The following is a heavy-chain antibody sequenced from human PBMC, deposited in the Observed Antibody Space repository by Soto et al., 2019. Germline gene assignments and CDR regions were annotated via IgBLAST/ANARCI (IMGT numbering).Heavy chain of an antibody. Sequence: ASVKVACRASEYTFTTYYIHWVRQAPGQDLEGMGWIDPNGGDTSHAQNFEGRVTMTRDTSISTAYMELSSLRSDDTAVYYCARRGVWFGEIDSWRPGTLVTVSS. J-gene: IGHJ4*02. D-gene: IGHD3-10*01. V-gene: IGHV1-2*02. CDR2: IDPNGGDT. CDR1: EYTFTTYY. CDR3: ARRGVWFGEIDS.